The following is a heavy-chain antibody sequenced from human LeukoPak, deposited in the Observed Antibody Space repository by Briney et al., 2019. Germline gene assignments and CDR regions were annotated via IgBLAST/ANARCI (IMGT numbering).Heavy chain of an antibody. Sequence: GGSLRLSCAASGFTFSTYSMNWVRQAPGKGLEWVSYISSSSSIVYYADSVKGRFTISRDNAKNSLYLQMNSLRDEDTAVYYCARDYGDYGEYFGYWGQGTLVTVPS. CDR3: ARDYGDYGEYFGY. V-gene: IGHV3-48*02. J-gene: IGHJ4*02. CDR2: ISSSSSIV. D-gene: IGHD4-17*01. CDR1: GFTFSTYS.